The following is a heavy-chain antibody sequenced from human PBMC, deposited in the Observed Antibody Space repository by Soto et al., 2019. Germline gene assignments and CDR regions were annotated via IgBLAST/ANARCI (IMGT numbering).Heavy chain of an antibody. CDR1: GFTFSSYG. CDR3: ARDRTYYGSGSKGMDF. J-gene: IGHJ6*02. D-gene: IGHD3-10*01. V-gene: IGHV3-33*01. CDR2: IRYDGSNK. Sequence: LRLSCVAAGFTFSSYGMHWVRQAPGKGLEWLIIIRYDGSNKYYGDSVKGRFTISRDNSKNTLYLEMNSLRAEDTAVYYCARDRTYYGSGSKGMDFWGQGTTVTVSS.